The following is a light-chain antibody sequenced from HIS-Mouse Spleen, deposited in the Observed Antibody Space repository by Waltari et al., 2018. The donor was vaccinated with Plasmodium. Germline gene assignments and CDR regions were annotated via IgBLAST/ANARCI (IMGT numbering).Light chain of an antibody. CDR3: QQYNSYSWT. CDR1: QSISSW. Sequence: IQMTQSPSPLSASVGDQVTITCRASQSISSWLAWYQQKPGKAPKLLIYKASSLESGVPSRFSGSGSGTEFTLTISSLQPDDFATYYCQQYNSYSWTFGQGTKVEIK. CDR2: KAS. J-gene: IGKJ1*01. V-gene: IGKV1-5*03.